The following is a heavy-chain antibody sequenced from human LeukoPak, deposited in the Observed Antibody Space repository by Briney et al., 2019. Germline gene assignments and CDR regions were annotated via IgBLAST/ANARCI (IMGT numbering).Heavy chain of an antibody. V-gene: IGHV3-23*01. CDR3: AKDPMGIGPAFDI. J-gene: IGHJ3*02. D-gene: IGHD7-27*01. Sequence: GGSLRLSCAASGFTFDDYAMHWVRQAPRKGLEWVSGISASADDTSYAGSVRGRFTISRDNSKNTLYLQMNSLRADDTAVYYCAKDPMGIGPAFDIWGQETMVTVSS. CDR1: GFTFDDYA. CDR2: ISASADDT.